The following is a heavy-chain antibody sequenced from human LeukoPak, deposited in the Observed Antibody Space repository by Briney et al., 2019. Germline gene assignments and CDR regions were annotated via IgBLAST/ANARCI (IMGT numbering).Heavy chain of an antibody. CDR2: IYYSGST. D-gene: IGHD1-14*01. CDR1: GGSISSYY. V-gene: IGHV4-59*01. CDR3: ARVPHRGYYYYYGMDV. Sequence: SETLSLTCTVSGGSISSYYWSWIRQPPGKGLEWIGYIYYSGSTNYNPSLKSRVTISVDTSKNQFSLKLSSVTAADTAVYYCARVPHRGYYYYYGMDVWGQGTTVTVS. J-gene: IGHJ6*02.